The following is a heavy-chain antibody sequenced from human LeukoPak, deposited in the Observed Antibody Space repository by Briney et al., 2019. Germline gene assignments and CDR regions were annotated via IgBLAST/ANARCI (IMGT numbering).Heavy chain of an antibody. V-gene: IGHV3-11*01. J-gene: IGHJ6*03. Sequence: GGSLRLSCAASGFTFSDYYMSWIRQAPGEGLEWVSYISHSGRTMYYADSVKGRFTISRDNAKNSLYLQMNSLRAGDTAVYYCARDSIVRGNIGNDMDVWGKGTTVTVSS. CDR3: ARDSIVRGNIGNDMDV. CDR2: ISHSGRTM. CDR1: GFTFSDYY. D-gene: IGHD2-8*01.